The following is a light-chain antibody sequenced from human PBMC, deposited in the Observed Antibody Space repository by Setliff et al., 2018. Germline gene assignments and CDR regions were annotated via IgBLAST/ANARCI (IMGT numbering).Light chain of an antibody. CDR3: QSYDSSLSVHYV. J-gene: IGLJ1*01. CDR2: GNS. Sequence: QSALTQPPSVSGAPGQRVTISCTGGSSNIGAGYDVHWYQQLPGTAPKLLIYGNSNRPSGVPDRFSGSKSGTSASLAITGLQAEDEADYYCQSYDSSLSVHYVFGTGTKVTV. CDR1: SSNIGAGYD. V-gene: IGLV1-40*01.